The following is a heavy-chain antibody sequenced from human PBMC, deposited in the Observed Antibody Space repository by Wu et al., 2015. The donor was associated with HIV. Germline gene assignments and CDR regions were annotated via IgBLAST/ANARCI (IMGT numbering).Heavy chain of an antibody. V-gene: IGHV1-69-2*01. J-gene: IGHJ4*02. CDR2: VDPEDGES. Sequence: EVQVVQSGAEVKKPGATVKISCKVSGYTFTDYYMHWVQQAPGKGLEWMGLVDPEDGESVYAEKFQGRLTITADTSTDTAYMELSSLRSDDRAVYYCAKGGGNVPTYYFVLLGRGTSGHRLL. CDR3: AKGGGNVPTYYFVL. CDR1: GYTFTDYY. D-gene: IGHD4-23*01.